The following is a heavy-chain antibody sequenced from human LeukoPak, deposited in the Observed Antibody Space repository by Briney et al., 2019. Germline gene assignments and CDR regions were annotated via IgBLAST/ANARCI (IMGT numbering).Heavy chain of an antibody. CDR1: GFIFSSYW. Sequence: PGGSLRLSCAASGFIFSSYWMSWVRQAPGKGLEWVANIKQDGSEKYYVDSVKGRFTISRDNAKNSLYLQMNSLRAEDTAVYYCAREPVSPLPDYWGQGTLVTVSS. CDR2: IKQDGSEK. J-gene: IGHJ4*02. D-gene: IGHD1-14*01. V-gene: IGHV3-7*01. CDR3: AREPVSPLPDY.